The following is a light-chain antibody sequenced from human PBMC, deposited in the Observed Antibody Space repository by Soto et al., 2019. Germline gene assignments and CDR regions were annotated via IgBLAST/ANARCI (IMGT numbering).Light chain of an antibody. J-gene: IGKJ1*01. V-gene: IGKV2-28*01. CDR2: LGS. CDR3: MQTLQTPPWT. Sequence: DIVMTQSPLSLPVTPGEPASISCRSSQSLLHSNGYIYLDWYLQKPGQSPQLLIYLGSNRASGVPDRFSGSGSGTDFTLKISRVEAEDVGVYYCMQTLQTPPWTFGQGTKVDLK. CDR1: QSLLHSNGYIY.